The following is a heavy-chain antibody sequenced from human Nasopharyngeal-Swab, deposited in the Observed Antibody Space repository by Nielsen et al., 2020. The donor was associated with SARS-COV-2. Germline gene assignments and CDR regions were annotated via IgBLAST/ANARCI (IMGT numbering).Heavy chain of an antibody. V-gene: IGHV4-34*01. CDR2: ISPSRST. CDR3: ARDIVEVSVSSEGFDY. Sequence: SETLSLTCAVYGGSLSGYYWSWIRHTPGNGLGWNGEISPSRSTNYNTSLTSRVTISLDTSKKQISLKLTSVTAADTAFYYCARDIVEVSVSSEGFDYWGQGTLVTVST. J-gene: IGHJ4*02. CDR1: GGSLSGYY. D-gene: IGHD2-2*01.